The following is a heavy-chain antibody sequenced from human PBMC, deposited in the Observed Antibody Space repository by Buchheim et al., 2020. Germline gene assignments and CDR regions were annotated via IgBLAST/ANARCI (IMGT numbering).Heavy chain of an antibody. CDR2: IIPIFGTA. Sequence: QVQLVQSGAEVKKPGSSVKVSCKASGGTFSSYAISWVRQAPGQGLEWMGGIIPIFGTANYAQKFQGRVTITADKSTRTAYMELSSLRSEDTAVYYCASFSGGHGSGSYYNHPYYYYGMDVWGQGTT. D-gene: IGHD3-10*01. CDR1: GGTFSSYA. J-gene: IGHJ6*02. CDR3: ASFSGGHGSGSYYNHPYYYYGMDV. V-gene: IGHV1-69*06.